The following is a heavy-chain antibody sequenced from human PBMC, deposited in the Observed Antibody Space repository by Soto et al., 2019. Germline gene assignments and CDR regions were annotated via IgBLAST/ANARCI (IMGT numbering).Heavy chain of an antibody. CDR3: ARDYDSSGYYDY. Sequence: GGSLRLSCAVSGFTLSSYSRNWVRQAPGKGLEWVSYISSGSSTIYYADSVKGRFTISRDNAKNSLYLQMNSLRDEDTAVYYCARDYDSSGYYDYWGQGTLVTVSS. J-gene: IGHJ4*02. D-gene: IGHD3-22*01. CDR2: ISSGSSTI. CDR1: GFTLSSYS. V-gene: IGHV3-48*02.